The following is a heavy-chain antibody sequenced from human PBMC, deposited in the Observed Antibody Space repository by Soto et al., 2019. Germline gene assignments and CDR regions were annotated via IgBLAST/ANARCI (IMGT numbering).Heavy chain of an antibody. D-gene: IGHD3-22*01. CDR2: INHSGNT. CDR3: ARGISTIVVVQRDAPDKYYFDS. J-gene: IGHJ4*02. V-gene: IGHV4-34*01. CDR1: GGSFSGHY. Sequence: SETLSLTCAVYGGSFSGHYWSWVRQPPGKGLEWIGEINHSGNTNYNPSLKSRVTISVDKSKNQFSLKLSSVTAADTAVYYCARGISTIVVVQRDAPDKYYFDSWGQGTLVTVSS.